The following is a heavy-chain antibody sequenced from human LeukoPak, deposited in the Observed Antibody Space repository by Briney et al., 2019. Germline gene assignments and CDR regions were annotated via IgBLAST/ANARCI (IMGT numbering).Heavy chain of an antibody. V-gene: IGHV4-59*01. D-gene: IGHD3-3*01. Sequence: PSETLSLXCTVSGGSISSYYWSWSRQPPGKGLEWIGYIYYSRSTNYNPSLKSRVTISVDTSKNQFSLKLSSVTAADTAVYYCARDYHGASYDFSSGNYYYYYMDVWGRGTTVTVSS. CDR3: ARDYHGASYDFSSGNYYYYYMDV. CDR1: GGSISSYY. J-gene: IGHJ6*03. CDR2: IYYSRST.